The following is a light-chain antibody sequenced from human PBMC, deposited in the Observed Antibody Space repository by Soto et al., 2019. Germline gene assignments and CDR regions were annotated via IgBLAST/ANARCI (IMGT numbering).Light chain of an antibody. CDR1: QTISSW. Sequence: DIQMTQSPSTLSGSVGDRVTITCRASQTISSWLAWYQQKPGKVPKRLIYDASSLESGVPSRFSGSGSGTEFTLTISSLQPDDFATYYCQQYNSYSMTFGQGTKVDIK. CDR3: QQYNSYSMT. J-gene: IGKJ1*01. CDR2: DAS. V-gene: IGKV1-5*01.